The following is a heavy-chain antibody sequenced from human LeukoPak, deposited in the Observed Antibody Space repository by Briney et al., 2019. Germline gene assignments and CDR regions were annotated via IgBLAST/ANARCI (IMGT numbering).Heavy chain of an antibody. V-gene: IGHV3-21*01. Sequence: PGGSLRLSCAASGFTFSSYSMNWVRQAPGKGLEWVSSISSSSSYIYYADSVKGRFTISRDNAKNSLYLQMNSLRAEDTAVYYCARDQNRGRYSSGSHFDYWGQGTLVTVSS. D-gene: IGHD3-22*01. CDR3: ARDQNRGRYSSGSHFDY. CDR2: ISSSSSYI. J-gene: IGHJ4*02. CDR1: GFTFSSYS.